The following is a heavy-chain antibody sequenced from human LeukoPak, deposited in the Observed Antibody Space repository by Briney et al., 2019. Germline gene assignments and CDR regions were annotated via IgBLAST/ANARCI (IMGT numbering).Heavy chain of an antibody. J-gene: IGHJ4*02. D-gene: IGHD4-17*01. CDR1: GFTFSSYG. CDR2: IWNDRTDE. V-gene: IGHV3-33*06. Sequence: PGGSLRLSCVGSGFTFSSYGMHWVRQPPGKGLEWVAAIWNDRTDEFYSDSVKGRFTISRDNSKSTVYLQMNSLRAEDTAVYYCAKEDDYGDLFDYWGQGTLVTVSS. CDR3: AKEDDYGDLFDY.